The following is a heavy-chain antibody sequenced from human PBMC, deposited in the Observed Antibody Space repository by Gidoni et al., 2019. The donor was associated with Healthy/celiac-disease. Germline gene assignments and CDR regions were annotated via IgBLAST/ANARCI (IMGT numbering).Heavy chain of an antibody. D-gene: IGHD3-10*01. V-gene: IGHV3-30-3*01. CDR2: ISYDGSNK. J-gene: IGHJ6*02. CDR3: ARDKGSGHRYYYYGMDV. CDR1: GFTFSSYA. Sequence: QVQMVESGGGVVQPGRSLRLSCAASGFTFSSYAMHWVRPAPGKGLEWVAVISYDGSNKYYADSVKGRFTISRDNSKNTLYLQMNSLRAEDTAVYYCARDKGSGHRYYYYGMDVWDQGTTVTVSS.